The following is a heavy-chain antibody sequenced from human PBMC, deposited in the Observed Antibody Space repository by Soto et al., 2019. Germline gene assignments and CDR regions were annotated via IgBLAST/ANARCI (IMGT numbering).Heavy chain of an antibody. CDR2: IYAGGGTT. Sequence: EVALLESGGALIQPGGSLRLSCAASGFIFSNYALFWVRQAPGKGLDWVSTIYAGGGTTHYAESVKGRFTISRDNSNNRLYLQMNNLRAEDTAVYFCAKDLIRGDGDVDFDYWGQGTLVTVAS. V-gene: IGHV3-23*01. CDR1: GFIFSNYA. CDR3: AKDLIRGDGDVDFDY. D-gene: IGHD3-10*01. J-gene: IGHJ4*02.